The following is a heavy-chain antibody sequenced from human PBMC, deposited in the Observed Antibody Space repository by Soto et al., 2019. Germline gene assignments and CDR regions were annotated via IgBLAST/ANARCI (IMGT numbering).Heavy chain of an antibody. CDR1: GYTFTSYG. J-gene: IGHJ4*02. Sequence: GASVKVSCKASGYTFTSYGISWVRQAPGQGLEWMGWISAYNGNTNYAQKLQGRVTMTTDTSTSTAHMELRSLRSDDTAVYYCARDVDGYYDSSGYPYFDYWGQGTLVTVSS. V-gene: IGHV1-18*01. D-gene: IGHD3-22*01. CDR2: ISAYNGNT. CDR3: ARDVDGYYDSSGYPYFDY.